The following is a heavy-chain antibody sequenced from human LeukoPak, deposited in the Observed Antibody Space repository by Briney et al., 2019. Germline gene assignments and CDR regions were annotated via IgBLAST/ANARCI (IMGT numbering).Heavy chain of an antibody. CDR3: ARDIAVSSSLDY. J-gene: IGHJ4*02. D-gene: IGHD6-6*01. CDR2: IWYDGSNK. Sequence: GGSLRLSCAASGFTFSSYAMHWVRQAPGKGLEWVAVIWYDGSNKYYADSVKGRFTISRDNSKNTLYLQMNSLRAKDTAVYYCARDIAVSSSLDYWGQGTLVTVSS. V-gene: IGHV3-33*08. CDR1: GFTFSSYA.